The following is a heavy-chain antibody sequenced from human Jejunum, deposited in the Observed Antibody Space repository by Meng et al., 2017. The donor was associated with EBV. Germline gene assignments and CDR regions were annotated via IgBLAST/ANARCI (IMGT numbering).Heavy chain of an antibody. CDR1: GGTISRRIYC. D-gene: IGHD4-17*01. Sequence: KWGQGLVKAPETRSLPSTVSGGTISRRIYCGGWIRHPPGKGLEGIGSICFSDYTYHNPSLKSRVTISADTSKNQFSLSLTSVTAADTAVYYCAMGPDYAKSGYWGQGTLVTVSS. CDR2: ICFSDYT. V-gene: IGHV4-39*01. CDR3: AMGPDYAKSGY. J-gene: IGHJ4*02.